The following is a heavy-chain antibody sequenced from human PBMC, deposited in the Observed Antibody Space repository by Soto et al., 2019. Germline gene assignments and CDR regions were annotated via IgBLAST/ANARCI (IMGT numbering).Heavy chain of an antibody. V-gene: IGHV4-39*01. CDR1: GGSISSSSYY. Sequence: QLQLQESGPGLVKPSETLSLTCTVSGGSISSSSYYWGWIRQPPGKGLEWIGRIYYSGSTYYNPSLKRRVTISVDTSKNQFSLKLSSVTAADTAVYYCARRAYYDFWSGSPFDYWGQGTLVTVSS. CDR2: IYYSGST. CDR3: ARRAYYDFWSGSPFDY. J-gene: IGHJ4*02. D-gene: IGHD3-3*01.